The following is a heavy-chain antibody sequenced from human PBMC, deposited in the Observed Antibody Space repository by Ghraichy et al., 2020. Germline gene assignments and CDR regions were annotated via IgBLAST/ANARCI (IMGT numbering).Heavy chain of an antibody. CDR2: IYYSGST. D-gene: IGHD6-19*01. V-gene: IGHV4-30-4*01. Sequence: SETLSLTCTVSGGSISSGDYYWSWIRQPPGKGLEWIGYIYYSGSTYYNPSLESRVTISADMSKNQFSLKLSSVTAADTAVYYCARVYQAGTLDAFDIWGQGTMVTVSS. CDR1: GGSISSGDYY. J-gene: IGHJ3*02. CDR3: ARVYQAGTLDAFDI.